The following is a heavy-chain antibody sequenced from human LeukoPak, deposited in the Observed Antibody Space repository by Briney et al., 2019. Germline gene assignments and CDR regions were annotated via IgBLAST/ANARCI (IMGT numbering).Heavy chain of an antibody. D-gene: IGHD3-22*01. J-gene: IGHJ3*02. CDR3: ARNREVDDSNGAFDI. CDR1: GYTLTDLP. Sequence: ASLEVSCTVSGYTLTDLPMHWARQAPGRGLEWMGSFDPADGETVYAQKFQGRVTMTADTSTDTVYMELSSLRSEDTAVYYCARNREVDDSNGAFDIWGRGTMVTVSS. V-gene: IGHV1-24*01. CDR2: FDPADGET.